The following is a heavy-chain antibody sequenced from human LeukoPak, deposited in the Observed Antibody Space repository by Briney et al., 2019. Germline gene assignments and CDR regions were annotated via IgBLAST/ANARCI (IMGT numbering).Heavy chain of an antibody. CDR2: IYYSGST. J-gene: IGHJ4*02. V-gene: IGHV4-59*01. Sequence: PSETLSLTCTVSGGSISTYYWSRIRQPPGKGLEWIGYIYYSGSTNYNPSLKSRVTISLDTSKNQFSLKLSSVTAADTAVYYCARDGGGYSSSIYFDLWGQGTLVTVSS. CDR1: GGSISTYY. D-gene: IGHD6-6*01. CDR3: ARDGGGYSSSIYFDL.